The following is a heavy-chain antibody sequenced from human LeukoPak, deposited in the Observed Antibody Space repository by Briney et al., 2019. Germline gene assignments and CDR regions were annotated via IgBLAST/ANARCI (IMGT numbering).Heavy chain of an antibody. D-gene: IGHD3-16*01. CDR3: ARGWATTFFDC. CDR2: IYETGST. Sequence: ETLSLTCTVSGGSMTSFYWSWIRQSPGKGLEWIGYIYETGSTHYNPSLESRVTISLDMSKSHFSLKMSSVTAADTAVYYCARGWATTFFDCWGQGTLVTVSS. CDR1: GGSMTSFY. V-gene: IGHV4-59*01. J-gene: IGHJ4*02.